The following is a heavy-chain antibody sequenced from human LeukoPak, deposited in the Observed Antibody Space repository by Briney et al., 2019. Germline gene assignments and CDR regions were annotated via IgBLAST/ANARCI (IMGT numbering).Heavy chain of an antibody. D-gene: IGHD2-15*01. J-gene: IGHJ3*02. CDR2: INPNSGGT. CDR1: GYTFTGYY. V-gene: IGHV1-2*02. Sequence: GASVKVSCKASGYTFTGYYMHWVRQAPGQGLEWMGWINPNSGGTNYAQKFQGRVTMTRDTSISTAYMELSRLRSDDTAVYYCAREAAGDIVVAVAATMELGDAFDIWGQGTMVTVSS. CDR3: AREAAGDIVVAVAATMELGDAFDI.